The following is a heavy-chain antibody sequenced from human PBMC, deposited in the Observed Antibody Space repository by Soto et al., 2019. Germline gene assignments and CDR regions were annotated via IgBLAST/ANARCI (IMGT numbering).Heavy chain of an antibody. CDR3: ARDSSGWYKGSFDI. CDR2: IYYSGST. D-gene: IGHD6-19*01. V-gene: IGHV4-59*01. J-gene: IGHJ3*02. CDR1: GGSISSYY. Sequence: QVQLQESGPGLVKPSETLSLTCTVSGGSISSYYWSWIRQPPGKGLEWIGYIYYSGSTNYNPSLKSRVTISVDTSKNQFSLKLSSVTAADTAVYYCARDSSGWYKGSFDIWGQGTMVTVSS.